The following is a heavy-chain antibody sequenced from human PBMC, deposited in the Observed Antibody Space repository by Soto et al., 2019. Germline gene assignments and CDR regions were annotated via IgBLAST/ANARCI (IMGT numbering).Heavy chain of an antibody. D-gene: IGHD2-2*01. CDR2: INHSGST. J-gene: IGHJ4*02. V-gene: IGHV4-34*01. Sequence: QVQLQQWGAGLLKPSETLSLTCAVYGGSFSGYYWSWIRQPPGKGLEWIGEINHSGSTNYNPSLKSGVTISVDTSKNQFSLKLSSVTAADTAVYYCARGGYCSSTSCLRLFDYWGQGTLVTVSS. CDR1: GGSFSGYY. CDR3: ARGGYCSSTSCLRLFDY.